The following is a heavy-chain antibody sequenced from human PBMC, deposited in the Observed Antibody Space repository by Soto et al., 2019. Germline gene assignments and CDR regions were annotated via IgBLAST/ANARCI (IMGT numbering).Heavy chain of an antibody. CDR3: VKSPKWFGELDV. J-gene: IGHJ6*02. CDR2: ISSNGGST. CDR1: GFTFRIYA. D-gene: IGHD3-10*01. Sequence: GGSLSLSCSASGFTFRIYAMHWVRQAPGKGLEYVSAISSNGGSTYYADSVKGRFTISRDNSKNTLYLQMSSLRAEDTAVYYCVKSPKWFGELDVWGQGNTVTVSS. V-gene: IGHV3-64D*06.